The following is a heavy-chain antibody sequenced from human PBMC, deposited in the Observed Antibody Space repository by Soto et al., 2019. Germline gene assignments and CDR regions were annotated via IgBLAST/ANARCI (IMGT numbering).Heavy chain of an antibody. CDR3: AKRSQSKYFDY. Sequence: GXSLRLSCVASGFAFTSYPMSCVRQAPGKGLEWVSTIGISDTAYYADSLKGRFTISRDNSKNTVYLQMNSLRAEDTAVYYCAKRSQSKYFDYWGQGTLVTVSS. CDR2: IGISDTA. D-gene: IGHD4-4*01. J-gene: IGHJ4*02. CDR1: GFAFTSYP. V-gene: IGHV3-23*01.